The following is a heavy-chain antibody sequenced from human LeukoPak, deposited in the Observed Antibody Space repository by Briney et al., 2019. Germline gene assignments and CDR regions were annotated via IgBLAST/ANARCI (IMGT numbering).Heavy chain of an antibody. CDR1: GGSISSYY. V-gene: IGHV4-59*01. Sequence: SETLSLTCTVSGGSISSYYWSWIRQTPGKGLEWIGYIYYSGSTNFNPSLKSRVTISVDTSKNQFSLKMSSVTAADTAVYFCARGGPPGYYYDYYMDVWGRGTTVTISS. CDR3: ARGGPPGYYYDYYMDV. J-gene: IGHJ6*03. CDR2: IYYSGST.